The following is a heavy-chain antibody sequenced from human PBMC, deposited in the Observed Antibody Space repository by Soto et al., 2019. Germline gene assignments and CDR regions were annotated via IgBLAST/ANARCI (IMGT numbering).Heavy chain of an antibody. V-gene: IGHV4-39*01. Sequence: QLQLQESGPGLVKPSETLSLTCTVSGGSISSSSYYWGWIRQPPGKGLEWIGSIYYSGSTYYNPSLKSRVTISVDTSKNQFSLKLSSVTAADTAVYYCARHLAPRGREHFDYWGQGTLVTVSS. CDR2: IYYSGST. CDR1: GGSISSSSYY. D-gene: IGHD1-26*01. CDR3: ARHLAPRGREHFDY. J-gene: IGHJ4*02.